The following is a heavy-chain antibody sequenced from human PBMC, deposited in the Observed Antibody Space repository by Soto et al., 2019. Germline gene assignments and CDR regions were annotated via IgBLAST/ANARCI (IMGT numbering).Heavy chain of an antibody. J-gene: IGHJ3*02. V-gene: IGHV3-21*01. CDR2: ISSSSSYI. CDR3: ARDTTPGYCSGGSCYSGAFDI. Sequence: EVQLVESGGGLVKPGGSLRLSCAASGFTFSSYSMNWVRQAPGKGLEWVSSISSSSSYIYYADSVKGRFTISRDNAKNSLYLQMNSLRAEDTAVYYCARDTTPGYCSGGSCYSGAFDIWGQWTMVTVSS. D-gene: IGHD2-15*01. CDR1: GFTFSSYS.